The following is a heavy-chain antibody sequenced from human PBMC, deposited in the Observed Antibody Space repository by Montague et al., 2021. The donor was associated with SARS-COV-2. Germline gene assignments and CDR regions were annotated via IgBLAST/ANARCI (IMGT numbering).Heavy chain of an antibody. CDR2: ISGSGDKT. J-gene: IGHJ6*02. D-gene: IGHD2-15*01. V-gene: IGHV3-23*01. CDR3: AKDLFCSGGDCYFYGMDL. Sequence: SLRLSCAASGFTFSTYAMSWVRRAPGKGLEWVSAISGSGDKTYYADSVKGRFTISRDNSKNTVSLQMNSLRVEDTAVYYWAKDLFCSGGDCYFYGMDLWGQGTTVTVSS. CDR1: GFTFSTYA.